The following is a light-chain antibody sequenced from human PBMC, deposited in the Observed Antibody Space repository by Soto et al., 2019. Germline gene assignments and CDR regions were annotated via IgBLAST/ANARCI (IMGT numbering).Light chain of an antibody. CDR1: QGISNY. V-gene: IGKV1-27*01. J-gene: IGKJ3*01. CDR3: QKYNAAPFT. Sequence: DIQMTKSPSSLSASVGDRVTITCRASQGISNYLAWYQQKPGKVHKLLIYAASTLQSGVPSRFSGSGSGTDFTLTINSLQPEDVSTYYCQKYNAAPFTFGPGTKVDIK. CDR2: AAS.